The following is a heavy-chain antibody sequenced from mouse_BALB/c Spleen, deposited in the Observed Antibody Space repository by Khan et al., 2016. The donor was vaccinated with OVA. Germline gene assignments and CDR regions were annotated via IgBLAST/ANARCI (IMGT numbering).Heavy chain of an antibody. CDR1: GFNIEDTY. Sequence: VQLQQSGAELVKPGASVKLSCTASGFNIEDTYIHWVMQRPEQGLEWIGRIDPANGNTKYDPKFQGKATITADTSSNIAYLQLSSLTSEDTAVYYCARGGWSYTMDYWGQGTSVTVSS. CDR3: ARGGWSYTMDY. V-gene: IGHV14-3*02. CDR2: IDPANGNT. J-gene: IGHJ4*01. D-gene: IGHD1-1*02.